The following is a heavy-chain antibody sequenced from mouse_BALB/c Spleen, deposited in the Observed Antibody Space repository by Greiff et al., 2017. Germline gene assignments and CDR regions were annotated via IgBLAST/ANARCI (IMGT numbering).Heavy chain of an antibody. V-gene: IGHV3-8*02. CDR1: GDSITSGY. CDR2: ISYSGST. J-gene: IGHJ3*01. Sequence: EVKLMESGPSLVKPSQTLSLTCSVTGDSITSGYWNWIRKFPGNKLEYMGYISYSGSTYYNPSLKSRISITRDTSKNQYYLQLNSVTTEDTATYYCARRSYDRFAYWGQGTLVTVSA. CDR3: ARRSYDRFAY. D-gene: IGHD2-3*01.